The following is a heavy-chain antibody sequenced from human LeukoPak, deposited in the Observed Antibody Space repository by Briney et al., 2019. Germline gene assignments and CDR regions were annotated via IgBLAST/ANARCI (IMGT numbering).Heavy chain of an antibody. CDR1: GGSISRGDYY. Sequence: SETLSLTCTVSGGSISRGDYYWSWIRQPPGKGLEWIGYIYYSGSTYYNPSLKSRVTISVDTSKNQFSLKLSSVTAADTAVYYCARDGSGSYYNTYGMDVRGQGTTVTVSS. V-gene: IGHV4-30-4*01. CDR2: IYYSGST. D-gene: IGHD3-10*01. J-gene: IGHJ6*02. CDR3: ARDGSGSYYNTYGMDV.